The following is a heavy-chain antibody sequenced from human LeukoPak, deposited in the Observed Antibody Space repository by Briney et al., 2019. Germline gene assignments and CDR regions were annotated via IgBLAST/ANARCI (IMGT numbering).Heavy chain of an antibody. D-gene: IGHD3-22*01. J-gene: IGHJ3*02. CDR2: IGTAGDT. CDR1: GFTFSSYD. V-gene: IGHV3-13*01. Sequence: GGSLRLSCAASGFTFSSYDMHWVRQATGKGLEWVSAIGTAGDTYYPGSVKGRFTISRENAKNSLYLQMNSLRAGDTAVYYCARGRYYYDSSGYYLDAFDIWGQGTMVTVSS. CDR3: ARGRYYYDSSGYYLDAFDI.